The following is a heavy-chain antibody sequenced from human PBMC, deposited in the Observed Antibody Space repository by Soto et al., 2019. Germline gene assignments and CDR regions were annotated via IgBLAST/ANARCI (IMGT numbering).Heavy chain of an antibody. CDR1: GGTFSSYA. Sequence: ASVKVSCKASGGTFSSYAISWVRQAPGQGLEWMGGIIPIFGTANYAQKFQGRVTITADESTSTAYMELSSLRSEDTAVYYCARDYSRWYYDSSGYSMAFDYWGQGTLVTVSS. J-gene: IGHJ4*02. V-gene: IGHV1-69*13. CDR3: ARDYSRWYYDSSGYSMAFDY. CDR2: IIPIFGTA. D-gene: IGHD3-22*01.